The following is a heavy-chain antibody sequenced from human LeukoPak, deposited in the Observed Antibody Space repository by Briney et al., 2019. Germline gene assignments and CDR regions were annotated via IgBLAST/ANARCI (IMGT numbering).Heavy chain of an antibody. CDR1: GFTFSSYT. CDR3: TKESPYYSDRDYYFDY. Sequence: GGSLRLSCAASGFTFSSYTINWVRQAPGKGLEWVTLISYDGSNKYYADSVKGRFTISRDNSKNTLYLQMNSLRAEDKAVYYCTKESPYYSDRDYYFDYWGQGTLVTVSS. J-gene: IGHJ4*02. D-gene: IGHD3-22*01. CDR2: ISYDGSNK. V-gene: IGHV3-30-3*01.